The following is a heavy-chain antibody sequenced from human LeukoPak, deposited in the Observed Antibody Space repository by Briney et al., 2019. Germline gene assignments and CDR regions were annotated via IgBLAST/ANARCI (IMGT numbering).Heavy chain of an antibody. CDR2: INHSGST. CDR3: AREEGAIGYFDY. CDR1: GGSFSDYY. V-gene: IGHV4-34*01. Sequence: PSETLSLTCAVYGGSFSDYYWSWIRQPPGKGLEWIGEINHSGSTNYNPSLKSRVTISVDTSKNQFSLKLSSVTAADTAVYYCAREEGAIGYFDYWGQGTLVTVSS. D-gene: IGHD1-26*01. J-gene: IGHJ4*02.